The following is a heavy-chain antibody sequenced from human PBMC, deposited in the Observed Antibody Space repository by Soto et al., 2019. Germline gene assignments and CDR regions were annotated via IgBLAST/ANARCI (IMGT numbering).Heavy chain of an antibody. CDR1: GFTFSSYS. D-gene: IGHD6-13*01. CDR2: ISSSSSYI. V-gene: IGHV3-21*01. CDR3: ARDRTAAAGFFWFDP. Sequence: GGSLRLSCAASGFTFSSYSMNWVRQAPGEGLEWVSSISSSSSYIYYADSVKGRFTISRDNAKNSLYLQMNSLRAEDTAVYYCARDRTAAAGFFWFDPWGQGTLVTVSS. J-gene: IGHJ5*02.